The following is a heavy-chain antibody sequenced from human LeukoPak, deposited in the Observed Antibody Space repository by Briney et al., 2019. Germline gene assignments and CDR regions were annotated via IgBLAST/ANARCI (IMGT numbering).Heavy chain of an antibody. V-gene: IGHV1-46*01. D-gene: IGHD2-2*02. J-gene: IGHJ6*03. Sequence: ASVKVSCKASGYTFTTDYIHWVRQAPGQGLEWMGITNPSGGSTTYAQKFQGRVTITADESTSTAYMELSSLRSEDTAVYYCASNIVVVPAAIGYYYYYMDVWGKGTTVTVSS. CDR1: GYTFTTDY. CDR2: TNPSGGST. CDR3: ASNIVVVPAAIGYYYYYMDV.